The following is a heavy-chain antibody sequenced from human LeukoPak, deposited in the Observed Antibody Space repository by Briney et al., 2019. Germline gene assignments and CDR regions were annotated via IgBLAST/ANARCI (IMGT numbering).Heavy chain of an antibody. V-gene: IGHV4-59*01. CDR2: VSHSGSA. CDR3: ARNPVAVAENFYFGMDF. J-gene: IGHJ6*02. D-gene: IGHD2-15*01. Sequence: SETLSLTCTVSGGSISSYYWSWLRQPPGKGLEWIGYVSHSGSAEYNPSLESGVTISMETSRNQFSLKVSSVTAADAARYYCARNPVAVAENFYFGMDFWGQGTTVAVSS. CDR1: GGSISSYY.